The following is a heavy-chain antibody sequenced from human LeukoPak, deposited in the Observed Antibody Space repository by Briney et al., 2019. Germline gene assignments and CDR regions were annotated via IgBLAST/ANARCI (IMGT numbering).Heavy chain of an antibody. D-gene: IGHD1-26*01. CDR2: IYYSGST. CDR1: GGSISSYY. CDR3: ASSLIVGATGGVDY. V-gene: IGHV4-59*08. J-gene: IGHJ4*02. Sequence: PSETLSLTCTVSGGSISSYYWSWIRQPPGKGLERIGYIYYSGSTNYNPSLKSRVTISVDTSKNQFSLKLSSVTAADTAVYYCASSLIVGATGGVDYWGQGTLVTVSS.